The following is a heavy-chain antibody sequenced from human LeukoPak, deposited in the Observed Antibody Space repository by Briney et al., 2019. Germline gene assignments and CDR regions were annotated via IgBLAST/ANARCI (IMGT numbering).Heavy chain of an antibody. V-gene: IGHV4-39*07. D-gene: IGHD1-1*01. Sequence: SETLSLTCTVSGGSISSSSYYWGWIRPPPGKGLEWIGSIYYSGSTYYNPSLKSRVTISVDTSKNQFSLKLSSVTAADTAVYYCARLPSTGPTGWFDPWGQGTLVTVSS. J-gene: IGHJ5*02. CDR2: IYYSGST. CDR1: GGSISSSSYY. CDR3: ARLPSTGPTGWFDP.